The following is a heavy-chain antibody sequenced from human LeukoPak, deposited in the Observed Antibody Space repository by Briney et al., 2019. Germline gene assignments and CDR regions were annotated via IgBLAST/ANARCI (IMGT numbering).Heavy chain of an antibody. V-gene: IGHV1-8*02. CDR1: GYTFTSYG. D-gene: IGHD3-10*01. CDR3: ARVTRRGDRFDP. J-gene: IGHJ5*02. Sequence: ASVKVSCKASGYTFTSYGINWVRQATGQGLEWMGWMNPNSGDTGYAQKFQGRVTMTRDKSTTTAYMELSSLRSEDTAVYYCARVTRRGDRFDPWGQGTLVTVSS. CDR2: MNPNSGDT.